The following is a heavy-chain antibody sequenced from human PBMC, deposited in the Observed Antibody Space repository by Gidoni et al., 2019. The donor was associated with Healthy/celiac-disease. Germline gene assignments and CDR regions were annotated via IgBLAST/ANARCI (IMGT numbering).Heavy chain of an antibody. Sequence: EVQLLESGGGLVQPGGSLRLSCAASGFTFSSYAMSWVRQAPGEGLEWFSAISGSGGSTYYADSVKGRFTISRDNAKNTLYLQMNSLRAEDTAVYYCAKDIVVVPAADDAFDIWGQGTMVTVSS. CDR2: ISGSGGST. CDR3: AKDIVVVPAADDAFDI. V-gene: IGHV3-23*01. CDR1: GFTFSSYA. D-gene: IGHD2-2*01. J-gene: IGHJ3*02.